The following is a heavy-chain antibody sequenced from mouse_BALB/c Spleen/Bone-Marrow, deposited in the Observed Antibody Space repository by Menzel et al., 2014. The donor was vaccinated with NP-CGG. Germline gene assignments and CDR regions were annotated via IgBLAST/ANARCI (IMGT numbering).Heavy chain of an antibody. D-gene: IGHD2-4*01. CDR2: IKSNGGST. J-gene: IGHJ3*01. Sequence: EVQLVESGGGLVQPGGSLKLSCAASGFTFSSYGMSWVRQNIDKRLELVATIKSNGGSTYYPDSVKGRFSISRDNAKNTLDLQMSSLKSEDTAMYYCTSLSSMITAAWFAYWGQGTLVTISA. CDR3: TSLSSMITAAWFAY. CDR1: GFTFSSYG. V-gene: IGHV5-6-3*01.